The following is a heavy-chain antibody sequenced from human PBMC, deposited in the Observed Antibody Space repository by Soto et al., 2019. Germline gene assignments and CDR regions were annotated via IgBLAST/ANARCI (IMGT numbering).Heavy chain of an antibody. V-gene: IGHV1-69*01. J-gene: IGHJ6*02. Sequence: QGLEWMGGIIPIFGTANYAQKFQGRVTITADESTSTAYMELSSLRSEDTAVYYCASAMDVVVVAASHHYYYGMDVWVQGTTVTGSS. CDR3: ASAMDVVVVAASHHYYYGMDV. D-gene: IGHD2-15*01. CDR2: IIPIFGTA.